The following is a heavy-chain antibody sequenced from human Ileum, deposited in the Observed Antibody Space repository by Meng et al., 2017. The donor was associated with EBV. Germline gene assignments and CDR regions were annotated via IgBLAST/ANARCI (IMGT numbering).Heavy chain of an antibody. CDR3: VRWPRSITATGGIEH. CDR2: IYYSGNT. D-gene: IGHD3-10*01. CDR1: GGSVSSGSYY. V-gene: IGHV4-61*01. J-gene: IGHJ4*02. Sequence: QVQLQESGPGLVKPAETLSRTCTVSGGSVSSGSYYWTWIRQPPGKTLEWLGFIYYSGNTNYNPSLKGRVTLSIDMSKSQFSLNLTSVTAADTAVYYCVRWPRSITATGGIEHWGQGTLVTVSS.